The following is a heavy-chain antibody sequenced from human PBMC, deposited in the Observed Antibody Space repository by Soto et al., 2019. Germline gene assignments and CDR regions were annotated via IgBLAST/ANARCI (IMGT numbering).Heavy chain of an antibody. CDR3: ARGQGGSYYQYNWFDP. V-gene: IGHV3-30-3*01. CDR2: ISYDGSNK. D-gene: IGHD1-26*01. CDR1: GFTFSSYA. J-gene: IGHJ5*02. Sequence: GGSLRLSCAASGFTFSSYAMHWVRQAPGKGLEWVAVISYDGSNKYYADSVKGRFTISRDNSKNTLYLQMNSLRAEDTAVYYCARGQGGSYYQYNWFDPWGQGTLVTVSS.